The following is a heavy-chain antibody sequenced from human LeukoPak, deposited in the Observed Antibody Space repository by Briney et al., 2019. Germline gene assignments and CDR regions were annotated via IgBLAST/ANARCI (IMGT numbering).Heavy chain of an antibody. CDR2: ISGSGGST. CDR3: AKSVRGYYYGSGSHFDI. V-gene: IGHV3-23*01. D-gene: IGHD3-10*01. Sequence: PGGSLRLSCAASGFTFSSYDMSWVRQAPGKGLEWVSAISGSGGSTYYADSVKGRFTISRDNSKNTLYLQMNSLRAEDTAVYYCAKSVRGYYYGSGSHFDIRGQGTIVTVSS. CDR1: GFTFSSYD. J-gene: IGHJ3*02.